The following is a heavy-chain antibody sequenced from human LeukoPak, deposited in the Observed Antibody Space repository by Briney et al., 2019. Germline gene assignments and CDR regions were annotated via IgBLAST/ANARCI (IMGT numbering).Heavy chain of an antibody. Sequence: PGGSLRLSCVASGFTLSNYAMSWVRQAPGKGPEWVAAISGSGSSKYYLDSVKGRCTISRDNSKNMLYLQMNSLRVEDTAVYYCARLAHWGQGTLVTVSS. CDR1: GFTLSNYA. J-gene: IGHJ5*02. CDR2: ISGSGSSK. CDR3: ARLAH. V-gene: IGHV3-23*01.